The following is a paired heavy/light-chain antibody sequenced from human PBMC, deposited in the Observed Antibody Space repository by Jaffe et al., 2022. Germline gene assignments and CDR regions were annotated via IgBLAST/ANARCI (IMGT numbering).Light chain of an antibody. CDR3: LQDYDYPLT. V-gene: IGKV1-6*01. J-gene: IGKJ4*01. CDR1: QGIRSE. CDR2: AAS. Sequence: AIQMTQSPSSLSASEGDRVTITCRASQGIRSELGWYQQKPGKAPKLLIYAASTLQSGVSSRFSGSGSGTDFTLTISSLQPEDFATYYCLQDYDYPLTFGGGTKVEIK.
Heavy chain of an antibody. CDR2: SGNRANTYTT. J-gene: IGHJ3*02. D-gene: IGHD3-10*01. CDR3: ARDRLRGSGSYEDGFDI. V-gene: IGHV3-72*01. CDR1: GFSLSDHY. Sequence: EVQLVESGGGLVQPGGSLRLSCAASGFSLSDHYMEWIRQAPGKGLEWVGRSGNRANTYTTEYAASVKGRFTISRDDSKNSLYLQMNSLKTEDTAVYYCARDRLRGSGSYEDGFDIWGQGTMVTVSS.